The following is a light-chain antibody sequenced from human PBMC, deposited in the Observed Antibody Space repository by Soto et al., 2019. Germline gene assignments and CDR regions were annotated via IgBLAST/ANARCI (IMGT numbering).Light chain of an antibody. CDR2: AAS. CDR1: QSVSSRS. V-gene: IGKV3-20*01. CDR3: QQYISSPGT. J-gene: IGKJ1*01. Sequence: EIVLTQSPCTLSLSPGERATLSCRASQSVSSRSLAWYQHKPGQAPRLLIYAASKRATALPDRFSVSASGTDFTLTISSLETEDFAMFDCQQYISSPGTFGQGTKVEI.